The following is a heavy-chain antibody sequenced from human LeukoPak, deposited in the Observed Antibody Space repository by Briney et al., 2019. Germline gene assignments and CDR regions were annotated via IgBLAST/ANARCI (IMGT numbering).Heavy chain of an antibody. CDR3: ARASHCYRTSCYGPDY. CDR1: GFTFSTYW. J-gene: IGHJ4*02. Sequence: GGSLRLSCAASGFTFSTYWMHWVRQAPGAGLELVSRIDTNGTTTSYADSVEGRFIISRDNAKNTLFLQMHGLRADDTAVYYCARASHCYRTSCYGPDYWGQGTLVTVSS. V-gene: IGHV3-74*01. D-gene: IGHD2-2*01. CDR2: IDTNGTTT.